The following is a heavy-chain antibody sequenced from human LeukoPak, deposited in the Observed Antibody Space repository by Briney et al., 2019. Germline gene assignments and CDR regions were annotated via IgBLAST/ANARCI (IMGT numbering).Heavy chain of an antibody. J-gene: IGHJ6*02. Sequence: GGSLRLSCAASGFTFSNAWVSWVRQAPGKGLEWVGRIKSKTDGGTTDYAAPVKGRFTISRDDSKNTLYLQMNSLKTEDTAVYYCSTDSDGGGFSYYYGMDVWGQGTTVTVSS. CDR1: GFTFSNAW. V-gene: IGHV3-15*01. CDR2: IKSKTDGGTT. D-gene: IGHD3-16*01. CDR3: STDSDGGGFSYYYGMDV.